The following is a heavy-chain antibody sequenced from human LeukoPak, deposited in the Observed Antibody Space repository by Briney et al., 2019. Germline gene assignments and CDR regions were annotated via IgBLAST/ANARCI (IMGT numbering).Heavy chain of an antibody. CDR2: INHSGST. V-gene: IGHV4-34*01. CDR1: GGSFSGYY. D-gene: IGHD2-21*02. Sequence: SETLSLTCAVYGGSFSGYYWSWIRQPPGKGLEWIGEINHSGSTNYNPSLKSRVTISVDTSKNQFSLKLSSVTAADTAVYYCARVAVVVTAIVFDYWGQETLVTVSS. CDR3: ARVAVVVTAIVFDY. J-gene: IGHJ4*02.